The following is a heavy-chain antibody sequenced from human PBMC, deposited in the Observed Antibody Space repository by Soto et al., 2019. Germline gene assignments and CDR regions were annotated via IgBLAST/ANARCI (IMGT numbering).Heavy chain of an antibody. CDR2: ISNYNGNT. CDR3: TRTRGELRGSGSNEY. Sequence: QVQLVQSGTEMKKPGASVKVSCKASGYTFTAYGINWVRQAPGQGLEWMGWISNYNGNTNYAQRFQGRVTMTTDTATTTAYMELRSLRSADTAVDYCTRTRGELRGSGSNEYWGQGTLVTVSS. CDR1: GYTFTAYG. D-gene: IGHD3-10*01. J-gene: IGHJ4*02. V-gene: IGHV1-18*01.